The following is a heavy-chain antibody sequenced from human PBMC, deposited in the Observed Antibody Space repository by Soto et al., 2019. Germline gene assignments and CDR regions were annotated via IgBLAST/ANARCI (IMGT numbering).Heavy chain of an antibody. Sequence: GGSLRLSCAASGFTFSGSALHLVRQASGTGLEWVGRIRSKANSYATAYAASVKGRFTISRDDSKNTAYLQMNSLKTEDTAVYYCTRHQGSGSYYIYYYGMDVWGQGTTVT. CDR1: GFTFSGSA. CDR2: IRSKANSYAT. D-gene: IGHD3-10*01. CDR3: TRHQGSGSYYIYYYGMDV. J-gene: IGHJ6*02. V-gene: IGHV3-73*01.